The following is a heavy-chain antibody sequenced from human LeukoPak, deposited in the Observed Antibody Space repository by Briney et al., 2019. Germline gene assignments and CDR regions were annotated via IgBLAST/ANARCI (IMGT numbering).Heavy chain of an antibody. Sequence: GGSLRLFCAPSGLTFSSYAMHWVRQAPGRGLVWVSRINNDGSNTTYADSVKGRFTISRDNAKNTLYLQMNSLRAEDTAVYYCARGIAAAGTALFKWGQGTLLTVSS. CDR1: GLTFSSYA. D-gene: IGHD6-13*01. CDR2: INNDGSNT. V-gene: IGHV3-74*01. J-gene: IGHJ4*02. CDR3: ARGIAAAGTALFK.